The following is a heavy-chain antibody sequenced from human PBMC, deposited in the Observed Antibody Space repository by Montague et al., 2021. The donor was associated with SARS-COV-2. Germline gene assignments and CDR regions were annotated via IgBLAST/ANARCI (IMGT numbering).Heavy chain of an antibody. V-gene: IGHV4-34*01. CDR3: ARGRKRITVVRGVIIDWFDP. CDR1: GGSFSGYY. J-gene: IGHJ5*02. Sequence: SETLSLTCAVYGGSFSGYYWSWIRQPPGKGLEWIGEINHSGSTNXXPSLKSRVTIPVDTSKNQFSLKLSSVTAADTAVYYCARGRKRITVVRGVIIDWFDPWGQGTLVTVSS. CDR2: INHSGST. D-gene: IGHD3-10*01.